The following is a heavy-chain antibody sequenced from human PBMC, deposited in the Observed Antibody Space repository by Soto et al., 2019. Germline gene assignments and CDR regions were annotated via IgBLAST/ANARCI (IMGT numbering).Heavy chain of an antibody. CDR1: GGSINSAEYD. D-gene: IGHD3-22*01. J-gene: IGHJ5*02. Sequence: SETLSLTCTVSGGSINSAEYDWIWLRQPPGKGLEWIVNIYYSGTAYSNPSLQSRVTVSVDTSKNQFSLNLGSVTAADTAIYYCARGMDDNSTDFYNWFDAWGPGTLVTVSS. CDR3: ARGMDDNSTDFYNWFDA. V-gene: IGHV4-30-4*01. CDR2: IYYSGTA.